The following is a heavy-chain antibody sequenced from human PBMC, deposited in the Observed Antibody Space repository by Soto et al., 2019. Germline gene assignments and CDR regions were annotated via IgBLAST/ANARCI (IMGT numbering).Heavy chain of an antibody. D-gene: IGHD3-10*01. V-gene: IGHV3-30-3*01. CDR3: ARAGEMAPMDAFDI. CDR2: ISYDGSNK. CDR1: GFTFSSYA. J-gene: IGHJ3*02. Sequence: QVQLVESGGGVVQPGRSLRLSCAASGFTFSSYAMHWVRQAPGKGLEWVAVISYDGSNKYYADSVKGRFTISRDNSKNTLYPQMNRLGAEDTAVDYCARAGEMAPMDAFDIWGQGTMVTVSS.